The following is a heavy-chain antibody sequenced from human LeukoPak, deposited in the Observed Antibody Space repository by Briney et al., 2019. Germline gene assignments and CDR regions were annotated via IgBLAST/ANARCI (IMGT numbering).Heavy chain of an antibody. Sequence: ASVKVSCKASGYTFTGYYIHWVRQAPGQGLEWMGWINPNSGGTNYAQKFQGWVTMTRDTSISTAYMELSRLRSDDTAVYYCARGGCSSTSCYVWFDPWGQGTLVTVSS. CDR3: ARGGCSSTSCYVWFDP. D-gene: IGHD2-2*01. J-gene: IGHJ5*02. CDR2: INPNSGGT. CDR1: GYTFTGYY. V-gene: IGHV1-2*04.